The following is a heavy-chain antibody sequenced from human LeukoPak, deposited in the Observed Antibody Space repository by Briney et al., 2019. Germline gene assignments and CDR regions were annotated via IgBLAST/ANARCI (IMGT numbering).Heavy chain of an antibody. Sequence: ASVKVSCKASGYSFTGNYMHWVRQAPGQGLEWMGWINPNSGDTNFAQKFQGRVTMTRDTSISTVYMELSRLRSDDTAVFYCARGYYDSSDIEYFQHWGQGTLVTVSS. D-gene: IGHD3-22*01. CDR2: INPNSGDT. V-gene: IGHV1-2*02. CDR3: ARGYYDSSDIEYFQH. J-gene: IGHJ1*01. CDR1: GYSFTGNY.